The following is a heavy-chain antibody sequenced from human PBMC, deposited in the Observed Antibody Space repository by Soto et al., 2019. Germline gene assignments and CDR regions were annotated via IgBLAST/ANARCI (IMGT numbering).Heavy chain of an antibody. D-gene: IGHD2-2*01. V-gene: IGHV4-31*01. Sequence: SETLSLTCTVSGGSLSSGNYYWSWIRHHPGKGLEWIGHIYYNGRTHYNPSLQTPVTISLDTSKNQFSLKVNSVTAADTAVYYCARSGVVPAAKWFDPWGQGTRVT. CDR2: IYYNGRT. J-gene: IGHJ5*02. CDR3: ARSGVVPAAKWFDP. CDR1: GGSLSSGNYY.